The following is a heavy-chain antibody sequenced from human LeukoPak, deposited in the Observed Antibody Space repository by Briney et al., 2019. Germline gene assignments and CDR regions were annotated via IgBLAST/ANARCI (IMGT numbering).Heavy chain of an antibody. CDR1: GFTFSSYW. D-gene: IGHD3-22*01. CDR3: ARGRGEYYYDSSGYLDY. V-gene: IGHV3-7*01. CDR2: IKQDGSEK. J-gene: IGHJ4*02. Sequence: GGSLRLSCAASGFTFSSYWMSWVRQAPGKGLEWVANIKQDGSEKYYVDSVKGRFTISRDNAKNSLYPQMNSLRAEDTAVYYCARGRGEYYYDSSGYLDYWGQGTLVTVSS.